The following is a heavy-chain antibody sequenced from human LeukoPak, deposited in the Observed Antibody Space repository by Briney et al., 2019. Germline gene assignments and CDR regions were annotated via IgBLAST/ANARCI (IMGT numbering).Heavy chain of an antibody. V-gene: IGHV1-46*01. J-gene: IGHJ3*02. CDR2: INPSGGST. Sequence: ASVKVSYKASGYTFTSYYMHWVRQAPGQGLEWMGIINPSGGSTSYAQKFQGRVTMTRDMSTSTVYMELSSLRSEDTAVYYCARDYYDSSGYYNAFDIWGQGTMVTVSS. D-gene: IGHD3-22*01. CDR3: ARDYYDSSGYYNAFDI. CDR1: GYTFTSYY.